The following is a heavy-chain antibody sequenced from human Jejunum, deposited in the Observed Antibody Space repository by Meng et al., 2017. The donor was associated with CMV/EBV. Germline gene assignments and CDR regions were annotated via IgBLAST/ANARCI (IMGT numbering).Heavy chain of an antibody. CDR2: INSDGTIT. J-gene: IGHJ4*02. D-gene: IGHD3-3*01. CDR3: ARGGYDFWTDYFHY. Sequence: ASGFTLRDYYMHWVRQAPGKGVLWVSRINSDGTITYYADSVEGRFTISRDNTKNTLYLQMNSLRAEDTATYFCARGGYDFWTDYFHYWGQGTLVTVSS. CDR1: GFTLRDYY. V-gene: IGHV3-74*01.